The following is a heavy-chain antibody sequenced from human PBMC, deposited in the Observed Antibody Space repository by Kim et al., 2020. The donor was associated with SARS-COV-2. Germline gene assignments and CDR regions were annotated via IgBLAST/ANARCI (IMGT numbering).Heavy chain of an antibody. Sequence: SETLSLTCTVSGGSISSYYWSWIRQPPGKGLEWIGYIYYSGSTNYNPSLKSRVTISVDTSKNQFSLKLSSVTAADTAVYYCARHREVTGDQGGIQLWSLYYNDDYGMDDWGQGTTATVSS. J-gene: IGHJ6*02. CDR3: ARHREVTGDQGGIQLWSLYYNDDYGMDD. D-gene: IGHD5-18*01. CDR2: IYYSGST. CDR1: GGSISSYY. V-gene: IGHV4-59*08.